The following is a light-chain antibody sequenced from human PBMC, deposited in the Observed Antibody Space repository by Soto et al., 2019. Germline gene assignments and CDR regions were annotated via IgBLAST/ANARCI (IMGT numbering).Light chain of an antibody. Sequence: QAVVTQPPSASVTPGQRVTISCSGSSSNIGSNTVNWYQQLPGTAPKLLIYSNNQRPSGVPDRFSGSKSGTSASLAISGLQSEDEADYYCAAWDDSLNGHVVFGGGTKVTVL. V-gene: IGLV1-44*01. CDR3: AAWDDSLNGHVV. J-gene: IGLJ2*01. CDR1: SSNIGSNT. CDR2: SNN.